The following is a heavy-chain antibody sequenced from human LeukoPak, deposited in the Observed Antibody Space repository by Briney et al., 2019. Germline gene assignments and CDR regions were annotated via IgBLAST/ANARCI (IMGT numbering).Heavy chain of an antibody. CDR2: ISYSGST. Sequence: SETLSLTCSVSGGSINVYYWNWIRQSPGKGLEWIGSISYSGSTNYNPSLKSRVTISMDTSKNRFSLKVSSVIPADTAMSYCARGGSRSYTSSTLDHWGQGTLVTVSS. V-gene: IGHV4-59*01. J-gene: IGHJ4*02. D-gene: IGHD6-6*01. CDR1: GGSINVYY. CDR3: ARGGSRSYTSSTLDH.